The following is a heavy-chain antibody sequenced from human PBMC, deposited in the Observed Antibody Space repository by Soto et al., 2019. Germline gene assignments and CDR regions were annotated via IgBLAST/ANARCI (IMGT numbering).Heavy chain of an antibody. CDR3: ARGRVDEFYYYYGMDV. Sequence: EVQLVESGGGLVQPGRSLRLSCAASGFTFDDYAMHWVRQAPGKGLEWVSGISWNSGSIGYADSVKGRFTISRDNSKNTLYLQMNSLRAEDTAVYYCARGRVDEFYYYYGMDVWGQGTTVTVSS. CDR1: GFTFDDYA. CDR2: ISWNSGSI. J-gene: IGHJ6*02. D-gene: IGHD2-15*01. V-gene: IGHV3-9*01.